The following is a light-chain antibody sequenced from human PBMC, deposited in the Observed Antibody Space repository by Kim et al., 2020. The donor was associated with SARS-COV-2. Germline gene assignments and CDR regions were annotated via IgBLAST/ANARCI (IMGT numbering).Light chain of an antibody. CDR2: GAA. V-gene: IGKV3-20*01. CDR1: QSVSNY. Sequence: LSPGDRATLSCRASQSVSNYLAWYQQKPDQAPRLLIFGAARRATDIPDRFSGSGSGTDFTLTISRLEPEDFAVYYCHQYDSSPRTFGQGTKVDIK. CDR3: HQYDSSPRT. J-gene: IGKJ1*01.